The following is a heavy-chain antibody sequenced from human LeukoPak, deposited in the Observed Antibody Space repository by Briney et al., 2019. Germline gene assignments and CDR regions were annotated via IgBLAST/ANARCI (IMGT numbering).Heavy chain of an antibody. D-gene: IGHD3-10*01. CDR2: IYSGGST. Sequence: PGGSLRLSCAASGFTVSSNYMSWVRQAPGKGLEWVSVIYSGGSTYYADSVKGRFTISRDNSKNTLYLQMNSLRAEDTAVYHCAREEAFGLYYYGMDVWGQGTTVTVSS. CDR3: AREEAFGLYYYGMDV. V-gene: IGHV3-53*01. J-gene: IGHJ6*02. CDR1: GFTVSSNY.